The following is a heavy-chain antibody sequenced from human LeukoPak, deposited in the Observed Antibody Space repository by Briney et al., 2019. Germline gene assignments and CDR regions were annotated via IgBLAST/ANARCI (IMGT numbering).Heavy chain of an antibody. Sequence: GGSLRLSCAASGFTFSSYSMNWVRQAPGKGLEWVSSISSSSSYIYYADSVKGRFTISRDNAKNSLYLQMNSLRAEDTAVYYCAREGDIVVVPFWGQGTMVTVSS. CDR2: ISSSSSYI. CDR1: GFTFSSYS. D-gene: IGHD2-2*01. J-gene: IGHJ3*01. CDR3: AREGDIVVVPF. V-gene: IGHV3-21*01.